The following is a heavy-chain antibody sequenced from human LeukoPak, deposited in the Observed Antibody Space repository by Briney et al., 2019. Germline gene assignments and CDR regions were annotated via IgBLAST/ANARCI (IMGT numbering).Heavy chain of an antibody. CDR3: ARGGYCGGDCYFYY. J-gene: IGHJ4*02. D-gene: IGHD2-21*02. Sequence: SETLSLTCTVSGGSISSGSYYWSWIRQPAGKGLEWIGRIYTSGSTNYNPSLKSRVTISVDTSKNQFSLKLTSVTAADTAVYYCARGGYCGGDCYFYYWGQGTLVTVSS. CDR2: IYTSGST. V-gene: IGHV4-61*02. CDR1: GGSISSGSYY.